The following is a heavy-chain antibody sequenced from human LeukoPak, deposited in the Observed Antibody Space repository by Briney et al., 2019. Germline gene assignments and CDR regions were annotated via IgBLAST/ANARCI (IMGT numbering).Heavy chain of an antibody. D-gene: IGHD3-22*01. V-gene: IGHV4-59*08. CDR2: IYYSGSA. CDR3: ARHNYYDSSGYSFIDY. CDR1: GGSISSYY. J-gene: IGHJ4*02. Sequence: SETLSLTCSVSGGSISSYYWSWIRQPPGKGLEWIGYIYYSGSANYNPSLKSRVTISVDTSKNQFSLKLSSVTAADTAVYYCARHNYYDSSGYSFIDYWGQGTLVTVSS.